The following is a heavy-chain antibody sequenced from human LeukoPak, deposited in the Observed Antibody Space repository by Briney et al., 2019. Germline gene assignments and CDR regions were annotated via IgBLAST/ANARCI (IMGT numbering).Heavy chain of an antibody. V-gene: IGHV3-53*04. CDR3: ARSTPVTNWFDP. CDR2: IYNTGST. CDR1: GFTVSTNC. Sequence: PGGSLRLSCAASGFTVSTNCMIWVRQPPGKGLEWVSVIYNTGSTYNADSVKGRFTISRHNSKNTVYLQMNNLRAEDTAMYYCARSTPVTNWFDPWGQGTLVTVSS. J-gene: IGHJ5*02. D-gene: IGHD4-11*01.